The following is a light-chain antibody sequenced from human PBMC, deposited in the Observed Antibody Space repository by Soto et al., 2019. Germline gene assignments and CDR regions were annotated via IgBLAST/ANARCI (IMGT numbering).Light chain of an antibody. CDR2: EVN. J-gene: IGLJ1*01. Sequence: VLTQPRSASGSPGQSVTISCTGTSSDVGNYDSVSWYQHHPGKAPQAVIYEVNKRPSGVPDRFSGSKSGNTASLTVSGLQAEDEGDYYCSSYAGSNNYVFGTGTKVTVL. CDR3: SSYAGSNNYV. CDR1: SSDVGNYDS. V-gene: IGLV2-8*01.